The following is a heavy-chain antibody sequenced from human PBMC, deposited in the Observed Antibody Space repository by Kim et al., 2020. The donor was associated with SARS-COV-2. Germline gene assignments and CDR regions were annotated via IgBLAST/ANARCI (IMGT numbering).Heavy chain of an antibody. Sequence: YADSVKGRFTISRDNAKNSLYLQMNSLRAEDTAVYYCARDLLKNGDAFDIWGQGTMVTVSS. J-gene: IGHJ3*02. V-gene: IGHV3-21*01. CDR3: ARDLLKNGDAFDI.